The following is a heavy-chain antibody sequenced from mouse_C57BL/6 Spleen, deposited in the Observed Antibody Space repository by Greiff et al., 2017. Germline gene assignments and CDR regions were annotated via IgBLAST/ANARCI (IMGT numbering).Heavy chain of an antibody. Sequence: QVQLKQSGPGLVQPSQSLYITCTVSGFSLTSYGVHWVRQSPGKGLEWLGVIWRGGGTDYNEAFMSGLGITKDNSKSKVFFKMNSLQADDSAIYYCAKRDDNDGGWFAYWGQGTLVTVSA. V-gene: IGHV2-5*01. CDR1: GFSLTSYG. CDR3: AKRDDNDGGWFAY. D-gene: IGHD2-4*01. J-gene: IGHJ3*01. CDR2: IWRGGGT.